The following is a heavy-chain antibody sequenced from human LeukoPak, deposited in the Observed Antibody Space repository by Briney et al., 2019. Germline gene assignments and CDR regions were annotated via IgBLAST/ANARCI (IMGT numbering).Heavy chain of an antibody. CDR3: AKTARDIVVVPDAIFDF. J-gene: IGHJ4*02. CDR2: ISGSGGST. CDR1: GFTFSSYG. V-gene: IGHV3-23*01. Sequence: PGGSLRLSCAASGFTFSSYGMSWVRQAPGKGLDWVSGISGSGGSTYSADSVKGRFTISRDNSKNTLYLHMNRLRAEHTAVYYCAKTARDIVVVPDAIFDFWGQGTLVTVSS. D-gene: IGHD2-2*01.